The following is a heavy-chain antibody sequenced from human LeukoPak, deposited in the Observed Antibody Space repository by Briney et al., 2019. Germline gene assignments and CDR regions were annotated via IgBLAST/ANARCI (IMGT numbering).Heavy chain of an antibody. CDR3: AREDLYYYDSSGSEYFQH. D-gene: IGHD3-22*01. J-gene: IGHJ1*01. V-gene: IGHV1-2*02. CDR2: INPNSGGT. Sequence: ASVTVSCKASGYTFTDYYMHWVRQAPGQGLEWMGWINPNSGGTNYAQKFQGRVTMTRDTSISTAYMELSRLRSDDTAVYYCAREDLYYYDSSGSEYFQHWGQGTLVTVSS. CDR1: GYTFTDYY.